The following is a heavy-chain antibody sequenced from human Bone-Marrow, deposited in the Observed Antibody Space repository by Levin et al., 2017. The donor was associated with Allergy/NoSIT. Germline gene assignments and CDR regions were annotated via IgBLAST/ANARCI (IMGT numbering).Heavy chain of an antibody. CDR2: IIPNSGTT. V-gene: IGHV1-69*13. D-gene: IGHD3-16*01. Sequence: GASVKVSCKTSGYTFTHHAISWVRQGPGQGLEWMGGIIPNSGTTNYAQTWQGRVTITVDEGTTTVYMELSSLTSDDTALYYCARGRKVWGASTPLDNYNYGLDVWGQGTTVTVSS. J-gene: IGHJ6*01. CDR3: ARGRKVWGASTPLDNYNYGLDV. CDR1: GYTFTHHA.